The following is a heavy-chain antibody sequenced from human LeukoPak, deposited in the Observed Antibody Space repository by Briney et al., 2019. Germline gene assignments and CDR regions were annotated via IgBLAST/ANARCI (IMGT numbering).Heavy chain of an antibody. CDR1: GGSISSSSYY. J-gene: IGHJ2*01. Sequence: PSETLSLTCTVSGGSISSSSYYWGWIRQPPGTGLEWIGSIYYSGSTYYNPSLKSRVTISVDTSKNQFSLKLSSVTAADAAVYYCARRYSSGWYQRGYFDPWGRGTLVTVSS. CDR2: IYYSGST. CDR3: ARRYSSGWYQRGYFDP. V-gene: IGHV4-39*01. D-gene: IGHD6-19*01.